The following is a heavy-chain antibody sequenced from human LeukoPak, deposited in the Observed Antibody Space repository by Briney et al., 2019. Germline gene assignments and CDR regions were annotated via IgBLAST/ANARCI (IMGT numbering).Heavy chain of an antibody. CDR2: IYYSGST. Sequence: PSETLSLTCTVSGGSISSGDYSWSWIRQPPGKGLEWIGYIYYSGSTYYNPSLKSRVTISVDTSKNQFSLKLSSVTAADTAVYYCARKHGDYVPWFDPWGQGTLVTVSS. CDR1: GGSISSGDYS. V-gene: IGHV4-30-4*01. D-gene: IGHD4-17*01. J-gene: IGHJ5*02. CDR3: ARKHGDYVPWFDP.